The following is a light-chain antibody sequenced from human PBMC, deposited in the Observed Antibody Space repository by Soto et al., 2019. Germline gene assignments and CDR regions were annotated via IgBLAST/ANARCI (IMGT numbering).Light chain of an antibody. CDR3: QQHNQWPIT. CDR2: GTS. V-gene: IGKV3D-15*01. J-gene: IGKJ5*01. CDR1: QSVSSTY. Sequence: PGERATLSCRASQSVSSTYLAWYQQQPGQAPRLLMSGTSNRATGTPDRFSASGSATDFTLTINSLQSEDSAVYYCQQHNQWPITFGQGTRLEI.